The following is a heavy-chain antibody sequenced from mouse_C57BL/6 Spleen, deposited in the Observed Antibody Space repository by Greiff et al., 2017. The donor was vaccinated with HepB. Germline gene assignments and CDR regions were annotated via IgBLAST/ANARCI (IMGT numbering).Heavy chain of an antibody. J-gene: IGHJ3*01. CDR3: ARDSDGYYVFAY. Sequence: EVMLVESGGGLVKPGGSLKLSCAASGFTFSSYAMSWVRQTPEKRLEWVATISDGGSYTYYPDNVKGRFTISRDNAKNNLYLQMSHLKSEDTAMYYWARDSDGYYVFAYWGQGTLVTVSA. CDR2: ISDGGSYT. D-gene: IGHD2-3*01. CDR1: GFTFSSYA. V-gene: IGHV5-4*01.